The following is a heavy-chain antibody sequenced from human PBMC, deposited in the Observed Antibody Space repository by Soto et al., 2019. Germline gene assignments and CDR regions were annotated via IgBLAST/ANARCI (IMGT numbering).Heavy chain of an antibody. Sequence: QVQLQESGPGLVKPSQTLSLTCTVSGGSISSGGYYWSWIRQHPGKGLEWIGYIYYSGSTYYNPSLKSRVTISVDTSKNQFSLKLSSVTAADTAVYYCARESADYGGNSLFFDYWGQGTLVTVSS. V-gene: IGHV4-31*03. D-gene: IGHD4-17*01. CDR3: ARESADYGGNSLFFDY. J-gene: IGHJ4*02. CDR1: GGSISSGGYY. CDR2: IYYSGST.